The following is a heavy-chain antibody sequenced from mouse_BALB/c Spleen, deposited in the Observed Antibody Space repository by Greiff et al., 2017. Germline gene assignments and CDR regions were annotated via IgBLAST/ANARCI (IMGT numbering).Heavy chain of an antibody. V-gene: IGHV1-5*01. D-gene: IGHD2-4*01. CDR3: TRGDDLYYFDY. CDR2: IYPGNSDT. J-gene: IGHJ2*01. Sequence: EVQLQQSGTVLARPGASVKMSCKASGYTFTSYWMHWVKQRPGQGLEWIGAIYPGNSDTSYNQKFKGKAKLTAVTSTSTAYMELSSLTNEDSAVYYCTRGDDLYYFDYWGQGTTLTVSS. CDR1: GYTFTSYW.